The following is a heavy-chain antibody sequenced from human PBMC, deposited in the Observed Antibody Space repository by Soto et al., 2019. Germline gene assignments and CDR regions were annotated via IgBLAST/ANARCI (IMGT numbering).Heavy chain of an antibody. V-gene: IGHV4-4*02. CDR1: GGSISSSNW. CDR2: IYHSGST. J-gene: IGHJ6*02. Sequence: SETLSLTCAVSGGSISSSNWWSWVRQPPGKGLEWIGEIYHSGSTNYNPSLKSRVTISVDKSKNQFSLKLSSVTAADTAVYYCAREGSTTNYYYYGMDVWGQGTTVTVSS. CDR3: AREGSTTNYYYYGMDV. D-gene: IGHD5-12*01.